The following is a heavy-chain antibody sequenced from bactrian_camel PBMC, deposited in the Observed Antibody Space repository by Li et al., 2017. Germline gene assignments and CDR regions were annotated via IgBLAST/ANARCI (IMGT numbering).Heavy chain of an antibody. D-gene: IGHD2*01. CDR2: VGGVGGVAST. J-gene: IGHJ4*01. Sequence: VQLVESGGGSAQAGGSLRLSCSDSGVFEYTHGCMAWFRQAPGTEREGVVGVGGVGGVASTQYIDSVKDRFSISYDNAKNTLYLHMNDLRPEDTARYYCAADPSGRYCSGDYCAYCRNGPGPIGYWGPGTQVTVS. V-gene: IGHV3S31*01. CDR3: AADPSGRYCSGDYCAYCRNGPGPIGY. CDR1: GVFEYTHGC.